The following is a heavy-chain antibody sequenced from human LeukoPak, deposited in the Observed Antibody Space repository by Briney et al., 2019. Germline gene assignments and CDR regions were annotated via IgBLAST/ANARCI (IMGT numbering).Heavy chain of an antibody. V-gene: IGHV4-39*07. J-gene: IGHJ4*02. CDR2: IYYSVYT. CDR1: GGSISSSNSY. D-gene: IGHD6-19*01. Sequence: SETLSLTCTVSGGSISSSNSYWGWIRQPPGKGLEWIGSIYYSVYTSYNPSLKSRVTIPEDTSKNQSSLKLSSVTAADAVVYYGAGAASGRLFDYWGQGTLVTVAS. CDR3: AGAASGRLFDY.